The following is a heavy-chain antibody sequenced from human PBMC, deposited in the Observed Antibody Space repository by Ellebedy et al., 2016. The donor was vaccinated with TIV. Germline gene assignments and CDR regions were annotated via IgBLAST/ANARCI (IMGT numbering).Heavy chain of an antibody. CDR3: VRGNEQLGRWGAFDY. J-gene: IGHJ4*02. Sequence: GGSLRLXCAASGFTVSSNYMSWVRQAPGKGLEWVSVIYSAGSTYYADSVKGRFTISRDNSKNTLYLQMNSLRAEDTAVYYCVRGNEQLGRWGAFDYWGQGTLVTVSS. D-gene: IGHD6-6*01. CDR1: GFTVSSNY. CDR2: IYSAGST. V-gene: IGHV3-53*01.